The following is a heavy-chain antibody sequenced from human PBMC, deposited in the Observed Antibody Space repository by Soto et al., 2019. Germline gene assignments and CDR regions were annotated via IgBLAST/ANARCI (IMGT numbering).Heavy chain of an antibody. J-gene: IGHJ4*02. D-gene: IGHD3-9*01. CDR1: GGSVSSGSYY. Sequence: PSETLSLTCTVSGGSVSSGSYYWSWIRQPPGKGLEWIGYIYYSGSTNYNPSLKSRVTISVDTSKNQFSLKLSSVTAADTAVYDCASGPDYDILTGYPRGNYYFDYWGQGTLVTVSS. CDR3: ASGPDYDILTGYPRGNYYFDY. CDR2: IYYSGST. V-gene: IGHV4-61*01.